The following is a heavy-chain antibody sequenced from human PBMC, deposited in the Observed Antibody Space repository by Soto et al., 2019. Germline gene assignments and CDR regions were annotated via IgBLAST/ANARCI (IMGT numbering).Heavy chain of an antibody. CDR3: ARGGGVGVAGSAAFDM. V-gene: IGHV1-2*02. J-gene: IGHJ3*02. CDR2: INPATGAA. CDR1: GYPVTAYY. D-gene: IGHD3-3*01. Sequence: QLHLVQSGAVVKKPGASVTVSCSASGYPVTAYYMHWVRQAPGRGLEWMGGINPATGAAKYTQTFQGRVTMPRDTSTSTVFMELSGLTSAATAVFYCARGGGVGVAGSAAFDMWGQGTLVTVSS.